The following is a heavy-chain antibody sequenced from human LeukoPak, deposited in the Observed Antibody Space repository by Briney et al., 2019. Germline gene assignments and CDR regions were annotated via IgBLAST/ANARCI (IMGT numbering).Heavy chain of an antibody. Sequence: PSQTLSLTCTVSGGSISSGDYYWSWIRQHPGKGLEWIGYIYYSGSTYYTPSLKSRVTISVDTSKNQFSLKLSSVTAADTAVFYCARLLAASRSFDYWGQGSVVTVSS. CDR1: GGSISSGDYY. V-gene: IGHV4-31*03. CDR3: ARLLAASRSFDY. D-gene: IGHD6-25*01. CDR2: IYYSGST. J-gene: IGHJ4*02.